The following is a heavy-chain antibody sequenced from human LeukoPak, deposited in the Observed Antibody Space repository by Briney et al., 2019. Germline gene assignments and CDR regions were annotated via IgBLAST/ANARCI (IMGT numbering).Heavy chain of an antibody. D-gene: IGHD3-3*01. Sequence: GESLKISCKGSGYTFSSNWIGWVRQLPGKGLEWMGIIYPGDSDTRYSPSFQGQVTISADKSISTAYLQWSSLKASDTAMYYCARGPGFWSGYWGYWGQGTLVTVSS. V-gene: IGHV5-51*01. CDR2: IYPGDSDT. CDR3: ARGPGFWSGYWGY. CDR1: GYTFSSNW. J-gene: IGHJ4*02.